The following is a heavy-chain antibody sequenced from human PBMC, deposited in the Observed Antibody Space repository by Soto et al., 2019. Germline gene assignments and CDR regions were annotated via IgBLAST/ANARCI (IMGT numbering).Heavy chain of an antibody. V-gene: IGHV4-59*08. J-gene: IGHJ6*03. CDR2: IYYSGST. CDR1: GGSISGYY. Sequence: PSETLSLTCTVSGGSISGYYWNWIRQPPGKGLEWIGYIYYSGSTNYNPSLKSRVTISVDTSKNQFSLKLSSVTAADTAVYYCASGYYYYYMEVWGQGTMVTVSS. CDR3: ASGYYYYYMEV.